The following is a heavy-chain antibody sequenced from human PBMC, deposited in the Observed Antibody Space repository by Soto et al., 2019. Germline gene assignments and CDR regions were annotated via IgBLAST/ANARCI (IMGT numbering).Heavy chain of an antibody. CDR1: GYTFDAFD. Sequence: QVQLVQSGAEVKKPGASVKVSCKASGYTFDAFDINWVRHATGQGLEWMGWVNPDTGDTAYTQRFQGRVSMTRGTSINTAYEELNSILFDDTAVYYWVRKAGGASTTSDDYWGPGTLVTVSS. D-gene: IGHD1-26*01. V-gene: IGHV1-8*01. CDR2: VNPDTGDT. J-gene: IGHJ4*02. CDR3: VRKAGGASTTSDDY.